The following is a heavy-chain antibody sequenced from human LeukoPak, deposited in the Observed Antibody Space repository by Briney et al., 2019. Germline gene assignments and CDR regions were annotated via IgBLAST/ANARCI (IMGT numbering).Heavy chain of an antibody. Sequence: PGGSLRLSCAAPGFTFSNYAMGWARQAPGKGLEWVSSINGRDGRTYYADSVRGRFSISSDNSKNTLFLQMNSLRAEDTAVYYCARGEAFAFDMWGQGTVVTVSS. CDR3: ARGEAFAFDM. CDR2: INGRDGRT. CDR1: GFTFSNYA. J-gene: IGHJ3*02. V-gene: IGHV3-23*01.